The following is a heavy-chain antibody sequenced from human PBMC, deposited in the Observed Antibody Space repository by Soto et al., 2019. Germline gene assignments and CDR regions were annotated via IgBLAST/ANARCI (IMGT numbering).Heavy chain of an antibody. J-gene: IGHJ4*02. CDR3: ARDDRGEGLDY. D-gene: IGHD3-22*01. Sequence: QVQLQESGPGLVKPSQTLSLTCTVSGGSISSGGYYWSWIRQHPGKGLEWIGYIYYSGSTYYNPSVKRGVTLSVDTSKNQFSLKLSSVTAADTAVYYCARDDRGEGLDYWGQGTLVTVSS. V-gene: IGHV4-31*03. CDR1: GGSISSGGYY. CDR2: IYYSGST.